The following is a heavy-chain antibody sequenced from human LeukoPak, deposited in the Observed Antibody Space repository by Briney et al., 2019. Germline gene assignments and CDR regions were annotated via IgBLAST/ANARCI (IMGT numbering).Heavy chain of an antibody. CDR1: GGSVCSGSYY. J-gene: IGHJ4*02. CDR3: AGQVGYFDY. V-gene: IGHV4-61*02. D-gene: IGHD1-26*01. Sequence: SQTLSLTCTVSGGSVCSGSYYWSWIRQPAGNELEWIGRISTSENTNYNPSLKSRVTISRDMSKNQFSLRLSSVTAADTAVYYCAGQVGYFDYWGQGTLVTVSS. CDR2: ISTSENT.